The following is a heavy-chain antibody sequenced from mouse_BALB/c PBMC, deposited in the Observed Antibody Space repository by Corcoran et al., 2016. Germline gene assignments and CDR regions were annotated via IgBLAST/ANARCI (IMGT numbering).Heavy chain of an antibody. D-gene: IGHD1-1*01. CDR3: EREVYYGSSYCCAY. J-gene: IGHJ3*01. Sequence: DVQLQESGPGLVKPSQSLSLTCSVTGYSITSGFYWNWIRQFPGNKLEWMGYIGYDGSDNYNPSLKNRISITRDTSKNQFFLKLNSVTTEDTATYDCEREVYYGSSYCCAYWGQGTLVTVSA. CDR1: GYSITSGFY. CDR2: IGYDGSD. V-gene: IGHV3-6*02.